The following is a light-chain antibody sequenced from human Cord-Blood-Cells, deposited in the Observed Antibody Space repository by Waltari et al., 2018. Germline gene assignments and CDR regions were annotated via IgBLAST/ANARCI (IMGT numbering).Light chain of an antibody. CDR2: GAS. J-gene: IGKJ5*01. CDR3: QQYNNWPPIT. V-gene: IGKV3-15*01. Sequence: EIVMTQSPATLSVSPGERATLSCRASQSVSSNLAWYQQKPGQAPRLLIYGASTRATGIPARFSGSGSGTEFTLTISSLQSEYFAVYCCQQYNNWPPITFGQGTRLEIK. CDR1: QSVSSN.